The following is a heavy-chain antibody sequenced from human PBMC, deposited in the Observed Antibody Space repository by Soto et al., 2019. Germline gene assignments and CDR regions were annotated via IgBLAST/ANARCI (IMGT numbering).Heavy chain of an antibody. CDR1: GGSISSSSYY. J-gene: IGHJ5*02. V-gene: IGHV4-39*02. CDR3: ARDVLYYGSGSYYSERPWFDP. Sequence: SETLSLTWTVSGGSISSSSYYWGWIRQPPGKGLEWIGSIYYSGSTYYNPSLKSRVTISVDTSKNQFSLKLSSVTAADTAVYYCARDVLYYGSGSYYSERPWFDPWGQGTLVTVSS. CDR2: IYYSGST. D-gene: IGHD3-10*01.